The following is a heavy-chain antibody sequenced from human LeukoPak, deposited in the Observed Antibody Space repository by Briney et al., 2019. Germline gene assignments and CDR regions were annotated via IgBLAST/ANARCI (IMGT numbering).Heavy chain of an antibody. D-gene: IGHD3-10*01. CDR1: GFTFSSYS. J-gene: IGHJ6*02. Sequence: GSLRLSCAASGFTFSSYSMNWVRQAPGKGLEWVSAITGSGGSTFYADSVKGRFTISRDNSKNTLYLQMNSLRAEDTAVYYCVKFGQWKNYGMDVWGQGTTVTVSS. V-gene: IGHV3-23*01. CDR3: VKFGQWKNYGMDV. CDR2: ITGSGGST.